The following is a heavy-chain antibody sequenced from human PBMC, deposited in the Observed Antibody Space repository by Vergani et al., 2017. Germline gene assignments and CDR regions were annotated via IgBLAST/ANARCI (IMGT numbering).Heavy chain of an antibody. Sequence: QVQLPESGPGLVKPSQTLSLTCTVSGGSISSGGYYWSWIRQHPGKGLEWIGYIYYSGSTYFNPSLKLPVTMSVDTSKNQFSRKLSSVTAADPAVYYCARDSSGWYVLWGQGTLVTVSA. CDR3: ARDSSGWYVL. J-gene: IGHJ5*02. V-gene: IGHV4-31*01. CDR2: IYYSGST. D-gene: IGHD6-19*01. CDR1: GGSISSGGYY.